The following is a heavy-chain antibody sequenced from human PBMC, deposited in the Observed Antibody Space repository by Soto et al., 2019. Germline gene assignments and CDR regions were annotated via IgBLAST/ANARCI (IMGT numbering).Heavy chain of an antibody. V-gene: IGHV1-18*04. D-gene: IGHD3-10*01. CDR3: ARLNFASEDY. CDR2: ISAYSGDT. Sequence: QVQLVRSGAEVKKPGASVKVSCKTSGYTFTSYGISWVRQAPGQGLEWMGWISAYSGDTVYAQKLQGRVTVTTDTSTSTAYMELRSLRSDDTAVYYCARLNFASEDYWGQGTLVTVSS. J-gene: IGHJ4*02. CDR1: GYTFTSYG.